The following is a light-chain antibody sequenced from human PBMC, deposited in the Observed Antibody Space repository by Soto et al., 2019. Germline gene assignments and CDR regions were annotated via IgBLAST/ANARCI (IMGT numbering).Light chain of an antibody. CDR3: SSYTSSSTRGVV. CDR2: DVS. J-gene: IGLJ2*01. Sequence: QSALTQPASVSGSPGQSITISCTGTSSDVGGYNYVSWYQQHPGKAPKLMIYDVSNRPSGVSNRFSGSQSGNTASLTISGLQAEDEADYYCSSYTSSSTRGVVLGGGTKLTVL. V-gene: IGLV2-14*01. CDR1: SSDVGGYNY.